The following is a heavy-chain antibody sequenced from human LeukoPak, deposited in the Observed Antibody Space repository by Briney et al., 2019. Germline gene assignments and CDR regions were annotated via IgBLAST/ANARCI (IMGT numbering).Heavy chain of an antibody. V-gene: IGHV3-23*01. D-gene: IGHD2-21*02. Sequence: GGPLRLSCAASGFTFSSYAMSWVRQAPGKGLEWVSAISGSGGSTYYADSVKGRFTISRDNSKNTLYLQMNSLRAEDTAVYYCAKVGGEYCGGDCSYYFDYWGQGTLVTVSS. CDR1: GFTFSSYA. CDR3: AKVGGEYCGGDCSYYFDY. CDR2: ISGSGGST. J-gene: IGHJ4*02.